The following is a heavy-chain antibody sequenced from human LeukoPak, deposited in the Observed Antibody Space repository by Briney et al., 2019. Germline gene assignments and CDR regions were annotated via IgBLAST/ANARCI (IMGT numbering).Heavy chain of an antibody. V-gene: IGHV4-39*07. CDR1: GDSVSSTRYY. Sequence: PSETLSLTCSVSGDSVSSTRYYWGWIRQSPGKGLEWIGEINHSGSTNYNPSLKSRVTISVDTSKNQFSLKLSSVTAADTAVYYCASLVVIEIPYYFDYWGQGTLVTVSS. J-gene: IGHJ4*02. CDR3: ASLVVIEIPYYFDY. D-gene: IGHD3-22*01. CDR2: INHSGST.